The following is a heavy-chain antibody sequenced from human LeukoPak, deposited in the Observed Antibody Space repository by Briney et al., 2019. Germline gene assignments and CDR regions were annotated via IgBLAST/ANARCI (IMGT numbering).Heavy chain of an antibody. D-gene: IGHD7-27*01. V-gene: IGHV4-39*01. CDR2: IYYSGST. J-gene: IGHJ3*02. CDR3: ARKTGRFDAFDI. Sequence: SETLSLTCTVSGGSISSSSYYWGWIRQPPGRGLEWIGSIYYSGSTYYNASLKSRVTISVDTSKNQFSLKLSSVNAADTTVYFCARKTGRFDAFDIWGQGTMVTVSS. CDR1: GGSISSSSYY.